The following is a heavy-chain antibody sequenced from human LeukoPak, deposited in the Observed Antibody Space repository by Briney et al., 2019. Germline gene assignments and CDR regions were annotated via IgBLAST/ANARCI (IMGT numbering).Heavy chain of an antibody. Sequence: TLSLTCTVSGGPISSGSYYWSWIRQPAGKGLEWIGRIYTSGSTNYNPSLKSRVTISVDTSKNQFSLKLSSVTAAGTAVYYCARELDWGAVNDAFDIWGQGTMVTVSS. CDR2: IYTSGST. D-gene: IGHD3/OR15-3a*01. CDR1: GGPISSGSYY. CDR3: ARELDWGAVNDAFDI. J-gene: IGHJ3*02. V-gene: IGHV4-61*02.